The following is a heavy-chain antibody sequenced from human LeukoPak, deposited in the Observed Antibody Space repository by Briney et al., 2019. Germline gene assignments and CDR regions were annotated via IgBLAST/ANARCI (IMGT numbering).Heavy chain of an antibody. V-gene: IGHV1-69*13. D-gene: IGHD4-11*01. CDR3: ARVEDYSNPYLDY. CDR1: GGTFISYA. Sequence: ASVKVSCKASGGTFISYAISWVRQAPGQGLEWMGGIIPIFGTANYAQKFQGRVTITADESTSTAYMELSSLRSEDTAVYYCARVEDYSNPYLDYWGQGTLVTVSS. J-gene: IGHJ4*02. CDR2: IIPIFGTA.